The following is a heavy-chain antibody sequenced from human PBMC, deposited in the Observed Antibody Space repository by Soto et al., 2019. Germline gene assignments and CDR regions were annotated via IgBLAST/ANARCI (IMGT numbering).Heavy chain of an antibody. Sequence: GASVKVSCKASGYTFTSYAMHWVRQAPGQRLEWMGWINAGNGNTKYSQKFQGRVTITRDTSASTAYMELSSLRSEDTAVYYCARDHTTVNAFMYSYHGMDVWGQGTTVTVSS. D-gene: IGHD4-4*01. CDR1: GYTFTSYA. V-gene: IGHV1-3*01. J-gene: IGHJ6*02. CDR2: INAGNGNT. CDR3: ARDHTTVNAFMYSYHGMDV.